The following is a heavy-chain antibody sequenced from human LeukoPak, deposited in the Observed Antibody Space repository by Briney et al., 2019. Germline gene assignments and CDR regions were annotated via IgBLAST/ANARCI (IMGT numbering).Heavy chain of an antibody. CDR1: GYTFTTYW. Sequence: PGESLKISCKSSGYTFTTYWIGWVRQMPGKGLEWMGIIYPGDSDTRYSPSFQGQVTISADKSISTAYLQWSSLKASDTAMYYCARLRGLRWYPESCDYWGQGTLVTVSS. J-gene: IGHJ4*02. V-gene: IGHV5-51*01. D-gene: IGHD4-23*01. CDR3: ARLRGLRWYPESCDY. CDR2: IYPGDSDT.